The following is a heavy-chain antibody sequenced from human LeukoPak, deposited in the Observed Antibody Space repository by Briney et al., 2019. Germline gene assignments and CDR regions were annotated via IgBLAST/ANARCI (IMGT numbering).Heavy chain of an antibody. CDR3: AKEGDVLLWFGELYLDY. J-gene: IGHJ4*02. CDR2: ISPGGDTP. D-gene: IGHD3-10*01. Sequence: GGSLRLSCVASGFTFRNYGMNWVRQAPGKGLEWVSGISPGGDTPYYADSVRGRFTISRDNSKNTLYLQMNSLRAEDTAVYYCAKEGDVLLWFGELYLDYWGQGTLVTVSS. V-gene: IGHV3-23*01. CDR1: GFTFRNYG.